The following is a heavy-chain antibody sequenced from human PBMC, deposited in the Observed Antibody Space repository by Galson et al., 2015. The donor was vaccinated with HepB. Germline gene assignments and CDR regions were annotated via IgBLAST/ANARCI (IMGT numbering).Heavy chain of an antibody. J-gene: IGHJ3*02. CDR1: GYIFTSYA. V-gene: IGHV1-3*01. CDR3: ERDLGSGSTYYYGSGSSYNSLLGASGI. Sequence: SVKVSCKASGYIFTSYAIHWVRQAPGQRLEWMGWINDGTGIKKYSQKFQGRVIITRDTSGRTVYMELRSLCSVDTAVYYCERDLGSGSTYYYGSGSSYNSLLGASGIWCQGTKVSVCS. CDR2: INDGTGIK. D-gene: IGHD3-10*01.